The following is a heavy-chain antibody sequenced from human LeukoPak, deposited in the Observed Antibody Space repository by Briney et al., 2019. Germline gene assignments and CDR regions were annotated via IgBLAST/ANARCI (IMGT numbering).Heavy chain of an antibody. CDR3: ARDYSGYDWAAFDF. CDR1: GDSVSSYRAA. V-gene: IGHV6-1*01. Sequence: SQTLSLTCAISGDSVSSYRAAWNWIRQSPSRGLEWLGRTYYRSKWYNDYAPFVESRININSDTSKNQFSLQLKSVTPEDTAVYYCARDYSGYDWAAFDFWGQGTILTVSS. CDR2: TYYRSKWYN. D-gene: IGHD5-12*01. J-gene: IGHJ3*01.